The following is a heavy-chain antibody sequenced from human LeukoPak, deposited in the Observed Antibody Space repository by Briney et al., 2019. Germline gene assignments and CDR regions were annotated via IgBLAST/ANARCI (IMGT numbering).Heavy chain of an antibody. V-gene: IGHV4-30-4*08. J-gene: IGHJ3*02. CDR3: ATHSSGYDSGNDAFDI. Sequence: LRLSCAASGFTFSSYAMSWVRQPPGKGLEWIGYIYYSGSTYYNPSLKSRVTISVDTSKNRFSLKLSSVTAADTAVYYCATHSSGYDSGNDAFDIWGQGTMVTVSS. CDR2: IYYSGST. D-gene: IGHD3-22*01. CDR1: GFTFSSYA.